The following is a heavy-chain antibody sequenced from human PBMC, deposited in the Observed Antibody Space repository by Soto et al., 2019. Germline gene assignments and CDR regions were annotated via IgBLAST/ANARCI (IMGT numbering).Heavy chain of an antibody. V-gene: IGHV3-9*01. J-gene: IGHJ4*02. D-gene: IGHD4-17*01. CDR3: AKGGPDYGDYRRGWASYYFDY. CDR1: GFTFDDYA. CDR2: ISWNSGSI. Sequence: EVQLVESGGGLVQPGRSLRLSCAASGFTFDDYAMHWVRQAPGKGLEWVSGISWNSGSIGYADSVKGRFTISRDNAKNSLYLQMNSLRAEDTALYYCAKGGPDYGDYRRGWASYYFDYWGQGTLVTVSS.